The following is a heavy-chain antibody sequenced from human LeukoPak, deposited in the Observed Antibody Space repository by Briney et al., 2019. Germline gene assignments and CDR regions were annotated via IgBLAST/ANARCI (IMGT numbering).Heavy chain of an antibody. V-gene: IGHV3-30*04. Sequence: GGSLRLSCAASGFTFSSYAMHWVRQAPGKGLEWVAVISYDGSNKYYADSVRGRFTVSRDNTKNTLYLQMNSLRIEDTAVYYCAGDLYDYDSSGYFYYWGQGTLATVSS. CDR2: ISYDGSNK. J-gene: IGHJ4*02. D-gene: IGHD3-22*01. CDR1: GFTFSSYA. CDR3: AGDLYDYDSSGYFYY.